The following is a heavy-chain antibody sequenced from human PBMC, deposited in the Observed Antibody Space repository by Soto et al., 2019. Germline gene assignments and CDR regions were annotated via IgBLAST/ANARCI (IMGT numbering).Heavy chain of an antibody. J-gene: IGHJ5*02. CDR1: GGSFSGYY. CDR2: INHSGST. Sequence: PXGTLSLTCAVYGGSFSGYYWSWIRQPPGKGLEWIGEINHSGSTNYNPSLKSRVTISVDTSKNQFSLKLSSVTAADTAVYYCARARSYYDFWSGYLKGNWFDPWGQGTLVTVSS. CDR3: ARARSYYDFWSGYLKGNWFDP. D-gene: IGHD3-3*01. V-gene: IGHV4-34*01.